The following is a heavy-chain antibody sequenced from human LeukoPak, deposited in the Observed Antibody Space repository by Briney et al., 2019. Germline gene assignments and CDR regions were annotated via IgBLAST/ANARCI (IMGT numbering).Heavy chain of an antibody. CDR1: SGSFSGYF. J-gene: IGHJ4*02. D-gene: IGHD2-8*01. V-gene: IGHV4-34*01. CDR2: INHSGST. Sequence: SETLSLTCAIYSGSFSGYFWSWIRQPPGKGLEWIGEINHSGSTNYNPSLKSRVTISVDTSKNQFSLKLSSVTAADTAVYFCARQRLRPRLDAFDYWGQGTLVTVSS. CDR3: ARQRLRPRLDAFDY.